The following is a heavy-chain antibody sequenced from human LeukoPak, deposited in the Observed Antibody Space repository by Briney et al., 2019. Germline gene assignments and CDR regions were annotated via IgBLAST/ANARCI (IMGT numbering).Heavy chain of an antibody. Sequence: TASETLSLTCTVSGGSISSSSYYWSWIRQPPGKGLEWIGYIYYSGSTNYNPSLKSRVTISVDTSKNQFSLKLSSVTAADTAVYYCAIGIDEYSSPQDTFDIWGQGTMVTVSS. CDR3: AIGIDEYSSPQDTFDI. J-gene: IGHJ3*02. V-gene: IGHV4-61*01. CDR2: IYYSGST. CDR1: GGSISSSSYY. D-gene: IGHD6-6*01.